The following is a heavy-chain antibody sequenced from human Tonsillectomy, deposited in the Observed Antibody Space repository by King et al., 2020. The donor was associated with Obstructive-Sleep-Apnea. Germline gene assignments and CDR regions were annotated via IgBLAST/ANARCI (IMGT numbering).Heavy chain of an antibody. CDR2: ISAYNGNT. CDR1: GYTFTSYG. D-gene: IGHD3-22*01. CDR3: ASDYYDSSGYYPQPSGD. Sequence: QLVQSGAEVKKPGASVKVSCKASGYTFTSYGISWVRQAPGQGLEWMGWISAYNGNTNYAQKLQGRVTMTTDTSTSTAYMELRSLKSDDTAVYYCASDYYDSSGYYPQPSGDWGQGTLVTVSS. V-gene: IGHV1-18*04. J-gene: IGHJ4*02.